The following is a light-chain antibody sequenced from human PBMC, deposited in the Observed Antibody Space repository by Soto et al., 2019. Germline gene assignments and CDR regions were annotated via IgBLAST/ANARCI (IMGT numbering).Light chain of an antibody. CDR1: SGHSSYG. J-gene: IGLJ2*01. V-gene: IGLV4-69*01. CDR2: LSSDGSH. CDR3: QTWGTGIPV. Sequence: QLVLTQSPSASASLGASVKLTCTLSSGHSSYGIAWHQQQPEKGPRYLMTLSSDGSHSKGDGIPDRFSGSSSGAERYLTISSLQSEDEADYYCQTWGTGIPVLGGGTKVTVL.